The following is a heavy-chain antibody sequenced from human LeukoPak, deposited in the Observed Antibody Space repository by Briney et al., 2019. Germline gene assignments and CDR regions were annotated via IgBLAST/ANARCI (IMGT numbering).Heavy chain of an antibody. Sequence: PSETLSLTCAVYGGSFSSYYWSWIRQPPGKGLEWIGYIYYSGSTNYNPSLKSRVTISVDTSKNQFSLKLSSVTAADTAVYYCARVSWYFDLWGRGTLVTVSS. CDR2: IYYSGST. J-gene: IGHJ2*01. CDR3: ARVSWYFDL. V-gene: IGHV4-59*01. CDR1: GGSFSSYY.